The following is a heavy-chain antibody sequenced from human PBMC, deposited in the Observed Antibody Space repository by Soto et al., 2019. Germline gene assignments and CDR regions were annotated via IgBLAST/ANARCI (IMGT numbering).Heavy chain of an antibody. CDR3: AHAREDYYESIGYYYLVSGRYFHL. CDR2: IYWDDDK. CDR1: GFSLSTSGVG. D-gene: IGHD3-22*01. J-gene: IGHJ2*01. V-gene: IGHV2-5*02. Sequence: QITLKESGPTLVKPTQTLTLTCTFSGFSLSTSGVGVGWIRQPPGKALEWLALIYWDDDKRYSPSLKSRLTXPKDTATNQGXXTXTXXNPLDTATHYSAHAREDYYESIGYYYLVSGRYFHLSCRGTLLTVTS.